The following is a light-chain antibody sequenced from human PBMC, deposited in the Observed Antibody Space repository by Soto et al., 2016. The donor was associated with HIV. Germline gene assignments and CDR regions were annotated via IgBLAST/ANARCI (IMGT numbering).Light chain of an antibody. CDR3: QQNNDR. V-gene: IGKV1-13*02. CDR1: QGISSA. J-gene: IGKJ4*01. Sequence: AVQLTQSPSSLSASVGDRVTITCRTSQGISSALAWYQQKPGKPPKLLIYDVSSLESGVPSRFTGSASGTDFTLTISSLQPDDFATYYCQQNNDRFGGGTTVDI. CDR2: DVS.